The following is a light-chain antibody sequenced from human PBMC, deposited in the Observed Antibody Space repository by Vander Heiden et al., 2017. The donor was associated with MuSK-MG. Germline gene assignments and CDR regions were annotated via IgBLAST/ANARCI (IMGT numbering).Light chain of an antibody. CDR2: AAS. CDR3: QQTDDTPLIA. Sequence: DIQLPQSPSSLSASVGDRVTMTVLSSPSISNYLNWYQQKPGKAPKLLIYAASIWQCGVPSRFSGSGSGTDFSLTISSLQPEDFATYFCQQTDDTPLIACGHGTKVDI. V-gene: IGKV1-39*01. CDR1: PSISNY. J-gene: IGKJ3*01.